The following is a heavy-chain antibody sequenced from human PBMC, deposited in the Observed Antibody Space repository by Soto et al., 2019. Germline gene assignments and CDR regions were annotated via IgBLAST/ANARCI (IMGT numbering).Heavy chain of an antibody. CDR1: GFTFSIYA. D-gene: IGHD5-12*01. Sequence: GGSLRLSCAASGFTFSIYAMSWVRQAPGKGLEWVSAISGSGGSTYYADSVKGRFTISRDNSKNTLYLQMNSLRAEDTAVYYCAKAPTLPLRYFDYWGQGTLVTVSS. CDR3: AKAPTLPLRYFDY. J-gene: IGHJ4*02. CDR2: ISGSGGST. V-gene: IGHV3-23*01.